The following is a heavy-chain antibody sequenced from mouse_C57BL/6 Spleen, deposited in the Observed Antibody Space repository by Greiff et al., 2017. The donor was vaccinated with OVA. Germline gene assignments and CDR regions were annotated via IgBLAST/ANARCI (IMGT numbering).Heavy chain of an antibody. V-gene: IGHV5-17*01. D-gene: IGHD1-1*01. J-gene: IGHJ4*01. CDR3: ARDYGSLYYAMDY. CDR1: GFTFSDYG. Sequence: EVQLKESGGGLVKPGGSLKLSCAASGFTFSDYGMHWVRQAPEKGLEWVAYISSGSSTIYYADTVKGRFTISRDNAKNTLFLQMTSLRSEDTAMYYCARDYGSLYYAMDYWGQGTSVTVSS. CDR2: ISSGSSTI.